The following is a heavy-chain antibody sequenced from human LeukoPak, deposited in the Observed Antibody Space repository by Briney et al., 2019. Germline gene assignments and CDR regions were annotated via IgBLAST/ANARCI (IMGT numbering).Heavy chain of an antibody. CDR2: ITSSSSYI. J-gene: IGHJ4*02. D-gene: IGHD5-12*01. CDR1: GFTFSSYS. CDR3: AKDETPRIVANGDTFDY. V-gene: IGHV3-21*04. Sequence: PGGSLRLSCAASGFTFSSYSMNWVRQAPGKGLEWVSSITSSSSYIYYADSVEGRFTISRDNAKNSLYLQMNSLRAEDTAVYYCAKDETPRIVANGDTFDYWGQGTLVTVSS.